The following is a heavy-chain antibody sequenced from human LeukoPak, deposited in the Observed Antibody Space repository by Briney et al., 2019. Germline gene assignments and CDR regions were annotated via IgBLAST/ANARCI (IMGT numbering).Heavy chain of an antibody. CDR2: ISYDGSNK. V-gene: IGHV3-30*04. D-gene: IGHD3-9*01. CDR3: ARGADYDILTGYIGYFDY. CDR1: GFTFSSYA. J-gene: IGHJ4*02. Sequence: GGSLRLSCAASGFTFSSYAMHWVRQAPGKGLEWVAVISYDGSNKYYADSVEGRFTISRDNSKNTLYLQMNSLRAEDTAVYYCARGADYDILTGYIGYFDYWGQGTLVTVSS.